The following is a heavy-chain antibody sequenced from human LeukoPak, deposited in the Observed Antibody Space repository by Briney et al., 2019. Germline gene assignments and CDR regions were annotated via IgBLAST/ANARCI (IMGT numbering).Heavy chain of an antibody. CDR2: IIPILGIA. CDR1: GGTFSSYA. CDR3: ARDPGNYYDSSGSILGY. D-gene: IGHD3-22*01. J-gene: IGHJ4*02. V-gene: IGHV1-69*04. Sequence: SVKVSCKASGGTFSSYAISWVRQAPGQGLEWMGRIIPILGIANYAQKFQGRVTITADKSTSTAYMELSSLRSEDTAVYYCARDPGNYYDSSGSILGYWGQGTLVTVSS.